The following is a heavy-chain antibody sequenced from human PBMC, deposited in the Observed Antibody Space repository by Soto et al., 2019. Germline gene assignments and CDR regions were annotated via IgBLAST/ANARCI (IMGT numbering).Heavy chain of an antibody. Sequence: GGSLSLSCKTSGFTLVDYSLSWFRQAPGKGLEWLGFIRNKAYGGTTEYAASVKGRFTISRDDSKSIAYLLMNSLKTEDTAMYYCTRDGRYSGYPPPAFWGQGTLVTVSS. CDR3: TRDGRYSGYPPPAF. J-gene: IGHJ4*02. CDR1: GFTLVDYS. CDR2: IRNKAYGGTT. V-gene: IGHV3-49*03. D-gene: IGHD5-12*01.